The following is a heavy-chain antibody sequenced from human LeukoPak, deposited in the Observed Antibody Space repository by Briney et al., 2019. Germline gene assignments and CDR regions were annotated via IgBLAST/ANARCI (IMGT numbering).Heavy chain of an antibody. Sequence: GGSLRLSCAASGFTFSSYSMNWVRQAPGKGLEWVSYISSSSSTIYYADSVKGRFTISRDNAKNSLYLQMNSLRAEDTAVYHCARAGGKYYYDSSGPDYWGQGTLVTVSS. D-gene: IGHD3-22*01. J-gene: IGHJ4*02. CDR3: ARAGGKYYYDSSGPDY. CDR1: GFTFSSYS. CDR2: ISSSSSTI. V-gene: IGHV3-48*01.